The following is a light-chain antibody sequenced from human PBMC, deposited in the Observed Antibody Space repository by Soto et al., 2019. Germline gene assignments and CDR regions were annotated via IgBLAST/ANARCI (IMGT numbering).Light chain of an antibody. V-gene: IGKV1-39*01. CDR3: QHTDSFPRT. CDR2: AAS. J-gene: IGKJ1*01. CDR1: QSISSY. Sequence: DIQMTQSPSSLSASVGDRVTITCRASQSISSYLNWYQHKPGKAPKLLIYAASSLQTGVPSRFSGSRSGTDFALTISSLQRDDFATYYCQHTDSFPRTFGQGTKVEMK.